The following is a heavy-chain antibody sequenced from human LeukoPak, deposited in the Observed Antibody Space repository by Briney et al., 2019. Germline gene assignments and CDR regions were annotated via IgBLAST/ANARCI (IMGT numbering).Heavy chain of an antibody. CDR2: ISWDSGSI. D-gene: IGHD5-12*01. CDR1: GFTFDDYA. V-gene: IGHV3-9*01. CDR3: VRDWPRGNMVATNSFDY. Sequence: GGSLRLSCAASGFTFDDYAMHWVRQAPGKGLEWVSGISWDSGSIGYADSVKGRFTISRDNAKNTLYLQMNSLRAEDTAVYYCVRDWPRGNMVATNSFDYWGQGTLVTVSS. J-gene: IGHJ4*02.